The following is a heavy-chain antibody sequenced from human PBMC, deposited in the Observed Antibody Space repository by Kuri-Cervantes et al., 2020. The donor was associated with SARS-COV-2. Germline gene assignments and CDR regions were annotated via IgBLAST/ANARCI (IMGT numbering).Heavy chain of an antibody. V-gene: IGHV1/OR15-3*02. CDR2: INAGNGNT. CDR3: AREAGGYHGYYYGMGV. D-gene: IGHD5-18*01. Sequence: ASVKVSCKASGYTFTSYYMHWVRQAPGQGLEWMGWINAGNGNTKYSQKFQGRVTITRDTSASTAYMELSSLRSEDTAVYYCAREAGGYHGYYYGMGVWGQGTTVTVSS. J-gene: IGHJ6*02. CDR1: GYTFTSYY.